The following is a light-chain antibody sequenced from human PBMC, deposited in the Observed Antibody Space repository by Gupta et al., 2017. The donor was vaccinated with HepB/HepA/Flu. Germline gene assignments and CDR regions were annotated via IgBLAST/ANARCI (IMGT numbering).Light chain of an antibody. CDR1: QNVYSS. Sequence: VMTQSPASMPVSPGERATLSCRASQNVYSSLAWYQQKPGQAPRLLIYGASTRATGIPARFSGSGSGTEFTLTISSLQSEDFAVYYCQQYNLRPLTFGGGTKVEIK. CDR2: GAS. J-gene: IGKJ4*01. CDR3: QQYNLRPLT. V-gene: IGKV3-15*01.